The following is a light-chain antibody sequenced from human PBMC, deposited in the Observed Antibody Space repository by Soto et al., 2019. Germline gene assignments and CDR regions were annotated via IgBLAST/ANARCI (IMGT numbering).Light chain of an antibody. Sequence: IVMTQSPLSLPVTPGEPASISFSSSQGLLHSNGDNYLDWYLQKPGQSPQHMIYLGSNRVSGVPDRFSGSGSGKDFTLKISRVEAEDVGVYYCMQALQTRTFGQGTRLEIK. V-gene: IGKV2-28*01. CDR1: QGLLHSNGDNY. CDR3: MQALQTRT. CDR2: LGS. J-gene: IGKJ5*01.